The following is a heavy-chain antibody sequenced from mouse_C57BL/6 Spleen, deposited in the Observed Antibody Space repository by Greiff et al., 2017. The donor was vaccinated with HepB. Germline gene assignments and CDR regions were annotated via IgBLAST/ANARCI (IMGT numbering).Heavy chain of an antibody. CDR3: ARYGSSDYFDY. CDR1: GFTFSSYA. D-gene: IGHD1-1*01. Sequence: EVHLVESGGGLVKPGGSLKLSCAASGFTFSSYAMSWVRQTPEKRLEWVATISDGGSYTYYPDNVKGRFIISRDNAKNNLYLQMSHLKSEDTAMYYCARYGSSDYFDYWGQGTTLTVSS. J-gene: IGHJ2*01. V-gene: IGHV5-4*01. CDR2: ISDGGSYT.